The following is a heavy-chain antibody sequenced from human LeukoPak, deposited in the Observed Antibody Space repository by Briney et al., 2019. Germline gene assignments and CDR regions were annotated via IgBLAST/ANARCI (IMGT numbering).Heavy chain of an antibody. CDR1: GYTFTNYY. D-gene: IGHD3-22*01. Sequence: ASVKVSCKASGYTFTNYYLHWVRQAPGQGLEWMGIINPSEGSTYYAQKLQGRVTMARDTSTSTVYMELSSLRSEDTAVYYCARDRDSSGGAFDIWGQGTMVTVSS. CDR3: ARDRDSSGGAFDI. J-gene: IGHJ3*02. CDR2: INPSEGST. V-gene: IGHV1-46*01.